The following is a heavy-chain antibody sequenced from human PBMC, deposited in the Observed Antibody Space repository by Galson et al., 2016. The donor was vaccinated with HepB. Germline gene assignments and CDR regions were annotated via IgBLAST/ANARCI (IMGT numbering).Heavy chain of an antibody. D-gene: IGHD3-3*01. CDR1: GFTFGDYG. CDR3: TRDSPLRFLEWLQSYNYYYMDV. Sequence: SLRLSCAASGFTFGDYGMSWFRQAPGKGLEWVGFIRRKSYGGTIEYAASLKDRFIISRDDSKNIAYLQMNSLKTEDTAVYYCTRDSPLRFLEWLQSYNYYYMDVWGKGTTVTVSS. V-gene: IGHV3-49*03. J-gene: IGHJ6*03. CDR2: IRRKSYGGTI.